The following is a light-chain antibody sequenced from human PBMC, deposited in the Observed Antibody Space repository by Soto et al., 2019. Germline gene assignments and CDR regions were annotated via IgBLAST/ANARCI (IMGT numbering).Light chain of an antibody. Sequence: EIVLTQSPGTLSLSAGERGTLSCRAGQTISRNYLAWYQKKPGQAPRLLIYDASNRATGIPARFSGSGSGTDFTLTISRLEPEDFAVYYCQQRSNWPPRITFGQGTRLEIK. J-gene: IGKJ5*01. V-gene: IGKV3D-20*02. CDR1: QTISRNY. CDR3: QQRSNWPPRIT. CDR2: DAS.